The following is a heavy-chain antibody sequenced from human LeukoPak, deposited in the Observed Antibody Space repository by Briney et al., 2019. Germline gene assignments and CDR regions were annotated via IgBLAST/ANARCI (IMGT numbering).Heavy chain of an antibody. V-gene: IGHV4-59*01. CDR3: ARGMAAAGNNWFDP. Sequence: SETLSLTCTVSGGSLSNYYWSWIRQPPGKGLEWIGYIYYSGSTNYNPSLKSRVSISVDTSNNQFSLELRSVTAADTAIYYCARGMAAAGNNWFDPWGQGTLVTVSS. CDR2: IYYSGST. CDR1: GGSLSNYY. D-gene: IGHD6-13*01. J-gene: IGHJ5*02.